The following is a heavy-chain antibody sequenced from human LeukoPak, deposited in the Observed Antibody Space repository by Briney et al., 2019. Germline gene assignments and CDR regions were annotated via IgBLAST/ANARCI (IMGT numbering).Heavy chain of an antibody. CDR3: ARDSYDSSGYYYAPFDY. V-gene: IGHV3-21*01. CDR1: GFTFSSYS. Sequence: NPGRSLRLSCAASGFTFSSYSMNWVRQAPGKGLEWVSSISSSSSYIYYADSVKGRFTISRDNAKNSLYLQMNSLRAEDTAVYYCARDSYDSSGYYYAPFDYWDQGTLVTVSS. CDR2: ISSSSSYI. D-gene: IGHD3-22*01. J-gene: IGHJ4*02.